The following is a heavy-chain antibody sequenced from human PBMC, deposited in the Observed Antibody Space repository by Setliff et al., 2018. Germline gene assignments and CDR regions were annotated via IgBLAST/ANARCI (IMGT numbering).Heavy chain of an antibody. D-gene: IGHD3-10*01. CDR2: IDPNSGDT. CDR3: ARDFFYGSGSQAAGGMDV. J-gene: IGHJ6*02. Sequence: ASVKVSCKASGYTFTAYYMHWVRQAPGQGLEWMGWIDPNSGDTNYAQNFQGRVTMTRDTSIRTAYMELSRLRSDDTAVYHCARDFFYGSGSQAAGGMDVWGQGTTVTSP. CDR1: GYTFTAYY. V-gene: IGHV1-2*02.